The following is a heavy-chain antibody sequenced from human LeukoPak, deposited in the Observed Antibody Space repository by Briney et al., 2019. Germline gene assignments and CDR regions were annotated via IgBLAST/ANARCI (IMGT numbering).Heavy chain of an antibody. CDR1: GYTFTQYG. V-gene: IGHV7-4-1*02. D-gene: IGHD6-19*01. Sequence: ASVKVSCKASGYTFTQYGVTWVRQTPGQGLEWMGWINTQTANPTYAQDFAGRFVFSLDTSVSTAYLQINSLKADDTAVYYCARDISGRHWLINLAYWGLGSLVTVSS. J-gene: IGHJ4*02. CDR2: INTQTANP. CDR3: ARDISGRHWLINLAY.